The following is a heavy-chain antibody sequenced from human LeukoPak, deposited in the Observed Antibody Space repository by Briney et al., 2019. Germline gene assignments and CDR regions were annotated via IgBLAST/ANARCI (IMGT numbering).Heavy chain of an antibody. V-gene: IGHV1-69*01. J-gene: IGHJ4*02. CDR2: IIPIFGTA. CDR1: GGTFSSYA. D-gene: IGHD1-7*01. CDR3: ARDHRGTGTIVARFDY. Sequence: SSVKVSCKASGGTFSSYAISWVRQAPGQGLEWMGGIIPIFGTANYAQKFQGRATITADESTSTAYMELSSLRSEDTAVYYCARDHRGTGTIVARFDYWGQGTLVTVSS.